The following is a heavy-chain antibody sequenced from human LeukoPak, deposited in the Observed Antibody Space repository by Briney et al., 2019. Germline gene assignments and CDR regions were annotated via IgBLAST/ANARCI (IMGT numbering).Heavy chain of an antibody. D-gene: IGHD6-13*01. Sequence: GGSLRLSCAASGFTFSKYGMTWVRQAPGEGLEWFSSISGSGDNTYYGDSVKGRFTISRDNSKNTLYLQMNSLRAEDTAVYFCAKPDFSSSWYGADNWGQGALVTVSS. J-gene: IGHJ4*02. V-gene: IGHV3-23*01. CDR1: GFTFSKYG. CDR3: AKPDFSSSWYGADN. CDR2: ISGSGDNT.